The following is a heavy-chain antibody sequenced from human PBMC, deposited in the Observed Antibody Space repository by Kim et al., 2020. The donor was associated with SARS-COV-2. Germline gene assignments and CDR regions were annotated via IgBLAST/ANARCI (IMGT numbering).Heavy chain of an antibody. CDR3: ARDFYDSSGYSFDY. CDR2: ISYDGSNK. D-gene: IGHD3-22*01. CDR1: GFTFSSYG. Sequence: GGSLRLSCAASGFTFSSYGMHWVRQAPGKGLEWVAVISYDGSNKYYADSVKGRFTISRDNSKNTLYLQMNSLRAEDTAVYYCARDFYDSSGYSFDYWGQG. J-gene: IGHJ4*02. V-gene: IGHV3-33*05.